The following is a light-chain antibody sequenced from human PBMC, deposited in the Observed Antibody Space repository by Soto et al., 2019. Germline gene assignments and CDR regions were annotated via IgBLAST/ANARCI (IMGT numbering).Light chain of an antibody. V-gene: IGLV2-14*01. J-gene: IGLJ1*01. CDR2: EVS. CDR1: SSDVGGYNY. Sequence: QSALTQPASVSGSPGQSITISCTGTSSDVGGYNYVSWYQQHPGKAPKLMIYEVSNRPSGVSNRFSGSKSGNTASLTISGLQAEDEADYYCSSFTSSIIDYVFGTGTKVTVL. CDR3: SSFTSSIIDYV.